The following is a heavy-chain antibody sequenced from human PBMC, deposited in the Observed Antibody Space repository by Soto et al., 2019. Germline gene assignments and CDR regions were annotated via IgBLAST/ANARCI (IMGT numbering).Heavy chain of an antibody. J-gene: IGHJ3*02. V-gene: IGHV1-2*04. CDR1: GYTFTSYY. CDR3: ARGFWSGNAFDI. D-gene: IGHD3-3*01. Sequence: GASVKVSCKASGYTFTSYYMHWVRQAPGQGLERMGWINPNSGGTNYAQKFQGWVTMTRDTSISTAYMELSRLRSDDTAVYYCARGFWSGNAFDIWGQGTMVTVSS. CDR2: INPNSGGT.